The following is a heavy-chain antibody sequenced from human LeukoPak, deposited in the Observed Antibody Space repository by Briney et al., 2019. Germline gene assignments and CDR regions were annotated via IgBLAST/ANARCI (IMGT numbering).Heavy chain of an antibody. CDR1: GGSFSGYY. J-gene: IGHJ4*02. Sequence: SETLSLTCAVYGGSFSGYYWSWIRQPPGKGLEWIGEINHSGSTNYNPSLKSRVTISVDTSKNQFSLKLSSVTAADTAVYYCARVGCSSTGCYIDYWGQGTLVTVSS. V-gene: IGHV4-34*01. D-gene: IGHD2-2*02. CDR3: ARVGCSSTGCYIDY. CDR2: INHSGST.